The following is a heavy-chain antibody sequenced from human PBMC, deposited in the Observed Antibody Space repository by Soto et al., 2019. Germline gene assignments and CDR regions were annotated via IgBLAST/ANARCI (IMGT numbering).Heavy chain of an antibody. Sequence: SETLSLTCAVYGGSFSGYYWSWIRQPPGKGLEWIGEINHSGSTNYNPSLKSRVTISVDTSKNQFSLMLSSVTAADTAVYYCARRSGQQLAYGDFDYWGQGALVTVSS. CDR2: INHSGST. V-gene: IGHV4-34*01. J-gene: IGHJ4*02. CDR3: ARRSGQQLAYGDFDY. CDR1: GGSFSGYY. D-gene: IGHD6-13*01.